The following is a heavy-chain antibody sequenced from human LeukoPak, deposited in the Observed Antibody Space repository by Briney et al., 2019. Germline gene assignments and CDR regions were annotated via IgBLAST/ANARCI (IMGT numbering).Heavy chain of an antibody. CDR3: ATDYFKYNDGSGPFEY. J-gene: IGHJ4*02. D-gene: IGHD3-22*01. Sequence: SGTLSLTCAVSGRSMSSSHWWSWVRQSPDKGLEWIGEIDHSGKTNYNASLKSRVTVSVDKSKNTFSLKMTSVTAADTAIYYCATDYFKYNDGSGPFEYWGQGTLVTVST. CDR1: GRSMSSSHW. V-gene: IGHV4-4*02. CDR2: IDHSGKT.